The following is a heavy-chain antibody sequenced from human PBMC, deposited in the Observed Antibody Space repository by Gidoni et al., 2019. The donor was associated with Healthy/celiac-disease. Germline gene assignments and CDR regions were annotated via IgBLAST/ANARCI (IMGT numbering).Heavy chain of an antibody. D-gene: IGHD6-6*01. CDR2: ISYDGSNK. V-gene: IGHV3-30-3*01. CDR3: ARDSRIAALGSAFDI. CDR1: GFTFSSYA. J-gene: IGHJ3*02. Sequence: QVQLVESGGGVVQPGRSLRLSCAASGFTFSSYAMHWVRQAPGKGLEWVAVISYDGSNKYYADSVKGRFTISRDNSKNTLYLQMNSLRAEDTAVYYCARDSRIAALGSAFDIWGQGTMVTVSS.